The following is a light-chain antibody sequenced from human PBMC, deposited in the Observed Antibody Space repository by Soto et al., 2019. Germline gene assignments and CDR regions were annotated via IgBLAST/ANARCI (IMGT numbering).Light chain of an antibody. CDR1: QSMNDW. Sequence: DIQMTQSPSTLSASVGDRVTITCRASQSMNDWLAWYQQKPGKPPKVLIYDASSLQSGVPSRFSGSGSGTEFTLTIGSLQPDDVATYYCLRYTAFSHTSGQGSKV. J-gene: IGKJ1*01. V-gene: IGKV1-5*01. CDR3: LRYTAFSHT. CDR2: DAS.